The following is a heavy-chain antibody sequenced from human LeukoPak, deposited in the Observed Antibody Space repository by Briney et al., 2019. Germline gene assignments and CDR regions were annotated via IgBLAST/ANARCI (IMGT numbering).Heavy chain of an antibody. J-gene: IGHJ6*03. CDR3: ARDPCSGSYGAYYYYYMDV. CDR2: ITTTSTYI. V-gene: IGHV3-21*01. Sequence: GGSLRLSCAASGFTFSNYNMNWVRQAPGKGLEWVSSITTTSTYIYYADSVKGRFTISRDNAKNSLYLQINSLRAEDTAVYYCARDPCSGSYGAYYYYYMDVRGKGTTVTISS. D-gene: IGHD1-26*01. CDR1: GFTFSNYN.